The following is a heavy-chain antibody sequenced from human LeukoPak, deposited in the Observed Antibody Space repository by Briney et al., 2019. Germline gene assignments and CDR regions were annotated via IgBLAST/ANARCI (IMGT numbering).Heavy chain of an antibody. Sequence: GESLKISCKGSGYSFTNYWIGWVRQMPGKGLEWMGIIFPGDSQSRYSPSFQGQVTISVDKSISTAYLQWSSLKASDTAMYYCASVYAGDFDYWGQGTLVTVSS. D-gene: IGHD2-8*01. CDR2: IFPGDSQS. V-gene: IGHV5-51*01. CDR3: ASVYAGDFDY. J-gene: IGHJ4*02. CDR1: GYSFTNYW.